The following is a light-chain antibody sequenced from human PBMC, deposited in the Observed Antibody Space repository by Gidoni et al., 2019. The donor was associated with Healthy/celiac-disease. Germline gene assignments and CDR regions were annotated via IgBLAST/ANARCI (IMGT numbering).Light chain of an antibody. CDR3: QAWDSSTVV. CDR1: KLGDKY. J-gene: IGLJ2*01. CDR2: QDS. Sequence: SYHLTQPPSVSVAPGQTASITCSVAKLGDKYACWYQHKPGQSPVLVIDQDSKRPSVIPERFSGSNSGNTATLTISGTQAMDEADYYCQAWDSSTVVFGGGTKLXVX. V-gene: IGLV3-1*01.